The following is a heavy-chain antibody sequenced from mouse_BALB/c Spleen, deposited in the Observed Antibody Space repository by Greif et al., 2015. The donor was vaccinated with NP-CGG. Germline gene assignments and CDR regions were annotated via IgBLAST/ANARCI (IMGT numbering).Heavy chain of an antibody. CDR1: GYTFTSYW. CDR3: ARDYAMDY. V-gene: IGHV1-7*01. J-gene: IGHJ4*01. Sequence: QVQLQQSGAELAKPGASVKMSCKASGYTFTSYWMHWVKQRPGQGLEWIGYINPSTGYTEYNQKFKDKATLTADKSSSTAYMQLSSLTSEDSAVYYCARDYAMDYWGQGTSVTVSS. CDR2: INPSTGYT.